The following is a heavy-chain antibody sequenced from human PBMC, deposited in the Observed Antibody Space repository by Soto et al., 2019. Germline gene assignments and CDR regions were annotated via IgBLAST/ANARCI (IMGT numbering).Heavy chain of an antibody. CDR1: GYTFTGYY. Sequence: ASVKVSCKASGYTFTGYYMHWVRQAPGQGLEWMGWINPNSGGTNYAQKIQGRVTMTRDTSISTAYMELSRLRSDDTAVYYCARVPEGYCSGGSCYDLDYWGQGTLVTVSS. CDR3: ARVPEGYCSGGSCYDLDY. J-gene: IGHJ4*02. D-gene: IGHD2-15*01. V-gene: IGHV1-2*02. CDR2: INPNSGGT.